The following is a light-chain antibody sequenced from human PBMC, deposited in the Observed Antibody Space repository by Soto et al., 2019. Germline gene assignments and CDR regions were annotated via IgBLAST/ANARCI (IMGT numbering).Light chain of an antibody. CDR1: QSVCSN. CDR3: QQYNNWPLT. V-gene: IGKV3-15*01. CDR2: GAS. Sequence: EIVMTQSPATLSVSPGERATLSCRASQSVCSNLAWYQQEPGQAPRLLIYGASTRATGIPARFSGSGSGTEFTLTISSLQSEDFAVYYCQQYNNWPLTFGGGTKVEIK. J-gene: IGKJ4*01.